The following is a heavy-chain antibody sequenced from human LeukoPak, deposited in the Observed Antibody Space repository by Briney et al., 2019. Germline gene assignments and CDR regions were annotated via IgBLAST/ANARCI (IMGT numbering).Heavy chain of an antibody. V-gene: IGHV4-59*01. Sequence: SETLSLTCAVFGGSFSGFYCRWIRQPPGKGLEWIGYINYSGSTNYNPSLKSRVTISVDTSKNQFSLKLSSVTAADTAVYYCAGDRNSTSWYYFDYWGQGTLVTVSS. D-gene: IGHD6-13*01. CDR1: GGSFSGFY. CDR2: INYSGST. J-gene: IGHJ4*02. CDR3: AGDRNSTSWYYFDY.